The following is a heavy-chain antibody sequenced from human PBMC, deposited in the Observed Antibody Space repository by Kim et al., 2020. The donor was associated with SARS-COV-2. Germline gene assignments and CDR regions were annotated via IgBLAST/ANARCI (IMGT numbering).Heavy chain of an antibody. V-gene: IGHV3-9*01. J-gene: IGHJ6*01. Sequence: GGSLRLSCAASGFTFDDYAMHWVRQAPGKGLEWVSGISRNSGSIGYADSVKGRFTISRDNAKNSLYLQMNSLRAEDTALYYCAKAGDSSSWYDYYYGMDV. D-gene: IGHD6-13*01. CDR1: GFTFDDYA. CDR2: ISRNSGSI. CDR3: AKAGDSSSWYDYYYGMDV.